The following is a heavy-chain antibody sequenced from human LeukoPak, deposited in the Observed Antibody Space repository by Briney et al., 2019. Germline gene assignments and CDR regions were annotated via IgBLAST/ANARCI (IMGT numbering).Heavy chain of an antibody. CDR2: IYYSGST. CDR3: ARERGSGAFDI. CDR1: GGSISGCN. J-gene: IGHJ3*02. D-gene: IGHD3-10*01. Sequence: SETLSLTCTVSGGSISGCNWSWIWHPPGAGQEWIGYIYYSGSTNYNPSLKSRVTISVDTSKNQFSLKLSSVTAADTAVYYCARERGSGAFDIWGQGTMVTVSS. V-gene: IGHV4-59*01.